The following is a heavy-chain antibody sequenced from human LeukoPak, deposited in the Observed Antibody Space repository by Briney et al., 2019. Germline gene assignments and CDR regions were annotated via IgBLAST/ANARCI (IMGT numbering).Heavy chain of an antibody. D-gene: IGHD3-3*01. CDR3: ARTNSIYDFWSGYFP. CDR2: INSDGSST. V-gene: IGHV3-74*01. CDR1: GFTFSGHW. J-gene: IGHJ4*02. Sequence: GGSLRLSCAVSGFTFSGHWMFWVRQAPGKGLVWVSSINSDGSSTAYTDSVKGRFTVSRDNAKNTMHLQMNSLRAEDTAVYYCARTNSIYDFWSGYFPWGQGTLVTVSS.